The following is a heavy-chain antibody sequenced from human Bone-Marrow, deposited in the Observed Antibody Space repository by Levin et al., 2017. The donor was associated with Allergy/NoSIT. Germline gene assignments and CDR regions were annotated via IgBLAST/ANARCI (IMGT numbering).Heavy chain of an antibody. CDR3: ARDAANFWNAYYLSWDS. CDR1: GFTFSNYG. D-gene: IGHD3-3*01. CDR2: MWYDERNK. J-gene: IGHJ4*02. Sequence: PAGGSLRLSCVASGFTFSNYGIHWVRQAPGKGLEWVAAMWYDERNKYYSESVKGRFTVSGDNSKNTLFLQINSLRVEDTAMYYCARDAANFWNAYYLSWDSWGQGTLVTVSS. V-gene: IGHV3-33*01.